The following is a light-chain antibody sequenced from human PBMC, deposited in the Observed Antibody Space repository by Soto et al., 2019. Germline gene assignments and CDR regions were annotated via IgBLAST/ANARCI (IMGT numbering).Light chain of an antibody. J-gene: IGKJ5*01. CDR2: GAS. Sequence: EIVLTQSAYTLSFSSGETATPSCRASQTVIHNYLAWHQQKHGQTPRLVVYGASSRATGIPDRFSGSVSGTDFNLTISRLEPEDFAVYYCQQHGTSPITFGQGTRLEIK. CDR1: QTVIHNY. CDR3: QQHGTSPIT. V-gene: IGKV3-20*01.